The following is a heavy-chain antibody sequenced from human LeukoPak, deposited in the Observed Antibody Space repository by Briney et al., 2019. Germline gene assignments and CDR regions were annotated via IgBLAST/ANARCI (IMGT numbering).Heavy chain of an antibody. CDR2: ISSSSSYI. D-gene: IGHD5-18*01. V-gene: IGHV3-21*04. CDR3: AKSDLRGYSYGRFDY. CDR1: GFTFSSYS. J-gene: IGHJ4*02. Sequence: GGSLRLSCAASGFTFSSYSMNWVRQAPGKGLEWVSSISSSSSYIYYADSVKGRFTISRDNAKNSLYLQMNSLRAEDMALYYCAKSDLRGYSYGRFDYWGQGTLVTVSS.